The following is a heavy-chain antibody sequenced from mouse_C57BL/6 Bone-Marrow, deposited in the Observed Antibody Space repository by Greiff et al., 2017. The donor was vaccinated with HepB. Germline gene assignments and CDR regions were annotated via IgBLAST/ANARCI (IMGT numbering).Heavy chain of an antibody. J-gene: IGHJ4*01. CDR2: ISGGGGNT. CDR1: GFTFSSYT. Sequence: EVKVVESGGGLVKPGGSLKLSCAASGFTFSSYTMSWVRQTPEKRLEWVATISGGGGNTYYPDSVKGRFTISSDNAENTLYLQMSSLRSEVTALYYCEGHGVYAMDYWGQGTSVTVSS. V-gene: IGHV5-9*01. CDR3: EGHGVYAMDY.